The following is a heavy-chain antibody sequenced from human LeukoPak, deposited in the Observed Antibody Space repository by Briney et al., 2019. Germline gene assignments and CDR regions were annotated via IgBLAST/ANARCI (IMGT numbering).Heavy chain of an antibody. D-gene: IGHD3-16*01. CDR3: ASGRQLGY. V-gene: IGHV3-7*01. J-gene: IGHJ4*02. CDR1: GFTFSSYA. CDR2: IKQDGSEK. Sequence: GGSLRLSCAASGFTFSSYAMSWVRQAPGKGLERVANIKQDGSEKYYVDSVKGRFTISRDNAKNSLYLQMNSLRAEDTALYYCASGRQLGYWGQGTLVTVSS.